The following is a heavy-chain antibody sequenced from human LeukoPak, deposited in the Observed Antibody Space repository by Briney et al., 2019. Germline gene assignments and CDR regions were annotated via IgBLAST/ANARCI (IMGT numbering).Heavy chain of an antibody. D-gene: IGHD6-13*01. CDR3: ARGTSSSWHSAGGY. V-gene: IGHV1-46*01. J-gene: IGHJ4*02. Sequence: AASVKVSCKASGYTFMTYYMHWVRQAPGQGLEWMGLINPSGGITSYAQKFQGRLTMTGDTATSTVYMELSSLRSEDTAVYYCARGTSSSWHSAGGYWGQGTLVTVSS. CDR2: INPSGGIT. CDR1: GYTFMTYY.